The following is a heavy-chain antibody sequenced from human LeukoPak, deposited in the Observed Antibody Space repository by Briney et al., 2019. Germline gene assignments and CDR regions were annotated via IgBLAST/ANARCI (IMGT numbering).Heavy chain of an antibody. CDR1: GGSITTIPYN. CDR3: ARHPTGYPNWFDS. CDR2: ISYVGTT. D-gene: IGHD3-9*01. Sequence: SETLSVTCTVSGGSITTIPYNWGWVRQPPGRGLEWIGTISYVGTTYYEPSLKSRVTMSIDTSKNQCSLNLNSATAADTAVYYCARHPTGYPNWFDSWGQGTLVIVSS. V-gene: IGHV4-39*01. J-gene: IGHJ5*01.